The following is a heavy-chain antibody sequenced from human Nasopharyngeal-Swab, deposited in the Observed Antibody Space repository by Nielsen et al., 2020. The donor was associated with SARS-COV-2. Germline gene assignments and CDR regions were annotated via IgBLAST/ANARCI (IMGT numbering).Heavy chain of an antibody. V-gene: IGHV3-23*01. CDR2: ISGRGHTT. J-gene: IGHJ6*02. CDR1: GFTFRNYA. CDR3: AKELMWEWESGYYYGMDV. D-gene: IGHD1-26*01. Sequence: GGSLRLSCVASGFTFRNYAMSWVRQAPGKGPEWVSGISGRGHTTYYLDSVKGRFVISRDNSKNTVHLQMNSLSADDTAVFYCAKELMWEWESGYYYGMDVWGQGTTVTVSS.